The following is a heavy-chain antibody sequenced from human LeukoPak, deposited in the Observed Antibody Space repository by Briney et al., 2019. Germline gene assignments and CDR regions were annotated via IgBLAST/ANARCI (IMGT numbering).Heavy chain of an antibody. D-gene: IGHD2-2*01. CDR3: ARDGPVPATAGAFDF. V-gene: IGHV5-51*01. Sequence: PGGALEISCKGSGYSFTNYWIGWVRPVPGKGLEWMGIIYPGDWDIRNSPSFQGQVTISADKSISTVYLQWSSLKASDTAMYYCARDGPVPATAGAFDFWGQGTMVTVSS. J-gene: IGHJ3*01. CDR1: GYSFTNYW. CDR2: IYPGDWDI.